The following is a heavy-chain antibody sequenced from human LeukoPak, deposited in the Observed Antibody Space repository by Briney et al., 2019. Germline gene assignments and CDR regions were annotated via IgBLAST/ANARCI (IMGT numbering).Heavy chain of an antibody. V-gene: IGHV3-48*01. D-gene: IGHD6-13*01. CDR1: RFTFSSYS. Sequence: GGSLRLSCAPSRFTFSSYSMNWVRHAPEKGREWVSYISSSSAIYYADYVKGRFTISRDNAKNSLYLQMNSLRAEDTAVYYCASSGYSSSWYSLHYWGQGTLVTVSS. CDR3: ASSGYSSSWYSLHY. J-gene: IGHJ4*02. CDR2: ISSSSAI.